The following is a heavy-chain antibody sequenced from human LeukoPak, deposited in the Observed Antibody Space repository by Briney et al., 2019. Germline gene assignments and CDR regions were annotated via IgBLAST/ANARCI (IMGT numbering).Heavy chain of an antibody. Sequence: ASVKVSCKASGYIFTNFPMNWVRQAPGQGLEWMGWITTNTGNPTYAQGFTGRFVFSLDTSVSTAYLQISSLKAEDTAVYYCAREDRYCSGGSCYPYYFDYWGQGTLVTVSS. D-gene: IGHD2-15*01. CDR3: AREDRYCSGGSCYPYYFDY. CDR1: GYIFTNFP. V-gene: IGHV7-4-1*02. J-gene: IGHJ4*02. CDR2: ITTNTGNP.